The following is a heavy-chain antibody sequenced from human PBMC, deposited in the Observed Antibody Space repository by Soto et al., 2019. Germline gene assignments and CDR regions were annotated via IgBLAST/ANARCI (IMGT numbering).Heavy chain of an antibody. V-gene: IGHV4-30-2*01. CDR3: AIPNGLISTFGVANSIWVDP. Sequence: PSETLSLTCAVSGDSMSRGGYSWSWIRQPPGKGLQWIGYIYHSGNTYYNPSLKSRVTLSVGRSKHQFSLKLTSVTAADTAMYYCAIPNGLISTFGVANSIWVDPGGQVMRVTVSS. D-gene: IGHD3-3*01. J-gene: IGHJ5*02. CDR2: IYHSGNT. CDR1: GDSMSRGGYS.